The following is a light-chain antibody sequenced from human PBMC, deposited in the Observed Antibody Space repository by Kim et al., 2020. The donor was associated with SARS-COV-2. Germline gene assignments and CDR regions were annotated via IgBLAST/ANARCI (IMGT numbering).Light chain of an antibody. Sequence: SVAPGKTARISWGGSNIGRKIVQWYQQKPGQAPLLVIYYDGDRPSGIPERFSGSNSGNTATLTIGRVEAGDEADYYCQVWNSGSVFFGGGTQLTVL. V-gene: IGLV3-21*04. CDR2: YDG. CDR3: QVWNSGSVF. J-gene: IGLJ2*01. CDR1: NIGRKI.